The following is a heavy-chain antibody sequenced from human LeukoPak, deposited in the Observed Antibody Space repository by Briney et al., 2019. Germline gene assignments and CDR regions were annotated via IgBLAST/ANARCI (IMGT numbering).Heavy chain of an antibody. CDR1: GGSFSGYY. CDR2: INHSGST. Sequence: SETLSLTCAVYGGSFSGYYWSWIRQPPGKGLEWIGEINHSGSTNYNPSLKSRVTISVDTSKNQFSLKLSSVTAADTAVYYCARMGIVGATGYYFDYWGQGTLVTVSS. J-gene: IGHJ4*02. V-gene: IGHV4-34*01. CDR3: ARMGIVGATGYYFDY. D-gene: IGHD1-26*01.